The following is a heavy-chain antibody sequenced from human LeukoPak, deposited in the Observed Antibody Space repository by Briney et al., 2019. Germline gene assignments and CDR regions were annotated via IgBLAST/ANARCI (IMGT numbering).Heavy chain of an antibody. CDR2: ISAYNGNT. Sequence: GASLRLSCTASGYTFTSYGISWVRQAPGQGLEWMGWISAYNGNTNYAQTLQGRVTMTTDTSTSTAYMELRSLRSDDTAVYYCARATTLLPDYWGQGALGTVSS. D-gene: IGHD1-26*01. J-gene: IGHJ4*02. CDR1: GYTFTSYG. V-gene: IGHV1-18*01. CDR3: ARATTLLPDY.